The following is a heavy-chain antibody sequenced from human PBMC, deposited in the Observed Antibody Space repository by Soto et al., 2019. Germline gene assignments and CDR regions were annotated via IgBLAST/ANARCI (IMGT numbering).Heavy chain of an antibody. V-gene: IGHV1-69*13. CDR3: ARGRSARVYLCAFDI. D-gene: IGHD1-26*01. Sequence: GASVKVSCKASGGTFGSYAISWVRQAPGQGLEWMGGIIPIFGTANYAQKFQGRVTITADESTSTAYMELSSLRSEDTAVYYCARGRSARVYLCAFDIWGQGTMVTVSS. J-gene: IGHJ3*02. CDR2: IIPIFGTA. CDR1: GGTFGSYA.